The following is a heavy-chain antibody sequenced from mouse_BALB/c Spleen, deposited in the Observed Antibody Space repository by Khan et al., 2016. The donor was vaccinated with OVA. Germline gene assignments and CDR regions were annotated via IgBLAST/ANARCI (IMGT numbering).Heavy chain of an antibody. CDR1: GYSITSGYK. J-gene: IGHJ3*01. V-gene: IGHV3-1*02. CDR3: AGGFPAY. CDR2: VHYSGGT. Sequence: EVQLQESGPDLVKPSESVSLTCTATGYSITSGYKWYLIRQSPGNKLDLMGYVHYSGGTRYNPYLKSRISITRDTSKNPSYLQLNTVTTEDTATYYCAGGFPAYWGQGTLVTVSA.